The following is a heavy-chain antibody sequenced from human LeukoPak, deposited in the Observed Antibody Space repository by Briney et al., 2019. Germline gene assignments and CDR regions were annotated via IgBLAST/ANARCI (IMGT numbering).Heavy chain of an antibody. CDR1: GFTFDDYA. V-gene: IGHV3-43D*04. D-gene: IGHD2-15*01. J-gene: IGHJ4*02. CDR3: AKVMGRGDCSGGSCTTFDY. CDR2: ISWGGGST. Sequence: PGGSLRLSCAASGFTFDDYAMHWVRQAPGKGLEWVSLISWGGGSTYYADSVKGRFTISRDNTKNSLYLQLDSLRAEDTALYYSAKVMGRGDCSGGSCTTFDYWGQGTLVTVSS.